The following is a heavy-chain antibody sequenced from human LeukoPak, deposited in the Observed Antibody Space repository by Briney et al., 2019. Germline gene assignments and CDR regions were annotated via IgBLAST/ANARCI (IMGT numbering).Heavy chain of an antibody. V-gene: IGHV3-48*03. CDR2: ISGSGSTT. Sequence: GGSLRLSCAASGFTFSSYEMTWVRQAPGMGLEWVSYISGSGSTTNYADSVKGRFTISRDNAKNSLYLQMNSLRAEDTAVYYCARVGYYYDSSGYYWNYYYMDVWGKGTTVTVSS. CDR1: GFTFSSYE. D-gene: IGHD3-22*01. J-gene: IGHJ6*03. CDR3: ARVGYYYDSSGYYWNYYYMDV.